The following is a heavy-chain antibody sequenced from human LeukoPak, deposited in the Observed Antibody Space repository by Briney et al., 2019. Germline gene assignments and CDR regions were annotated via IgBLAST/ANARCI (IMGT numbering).Heavy chain of an antibody. J-gene: IGHJ4*02. V-gene: IGHV3-23*01. CDR1: RFSFSTYA. CDR3: AREVSVPSGGACGGACYWARPFDY. Sequence: GGSLRLSCSASRFSFSTYAMGWVRQAPGKGLEWVSAIGASGGTTFYADSAKGRFTISRDNSKNTLFLQMNSLRAEDTAVYYCAREVSVPSGGACGGACYWARPFDYWGQGTLVSVSS. CDR2: IGASGGTT. D-gene: IGHD2-21*02.